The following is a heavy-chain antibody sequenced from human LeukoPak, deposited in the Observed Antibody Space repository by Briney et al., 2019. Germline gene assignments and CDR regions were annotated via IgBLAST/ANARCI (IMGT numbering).Heavy chain of an antibody. CDR3: ARGSSSSAEKYFDY. J-gene: IGHJ4*02. V-gene: IGHV4-39*01. Sequence: PSETLSLTCTVSGGSISRSNYYWAWIRQPPGKGLEWIGNIGNIYYTGSSYYNPSLKSRVTISVDTSSNQFSLHLSSVTAADTAVYCCARGSSSSAEKYFDYWGQGTLVTVSS. CDR1: GGSISRSNYY. D-gene: IGHD6-6*01. CDR2: IGNIYYTGSS.